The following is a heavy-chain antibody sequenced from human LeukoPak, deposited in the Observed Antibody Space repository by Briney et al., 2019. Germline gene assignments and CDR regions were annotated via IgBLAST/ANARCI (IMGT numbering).Heavy chain of an antibody. J-gene: IGHJ4*02. CDR1: GDSVSSNSTA. CDR2: TYYRSKWYN. CDR3: ARDKEEAVAGTAPYIFDY. D-gene: IGHD6-19*01. Sequence: SQTLSLTCAISGDSVSSNSTAWNWIRQSPSRGLEWLGRTYYRSKWYNDYAVSVKSRITINPDTSKNEFSLQLNSVTPEDTAVHYCARDKEEAVAGTAPYIFDYWGQGTLVTVSS. V-gene: IGHV6-1*01.